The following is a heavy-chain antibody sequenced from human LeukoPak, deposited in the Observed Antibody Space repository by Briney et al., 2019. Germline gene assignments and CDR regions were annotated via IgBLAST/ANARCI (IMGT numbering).Heavy chain of an antibody. V-gene: IGHV1-8*01. Sequence: ASVKVSCKASGYTFTSYDINWVRQATGQGLEWMGWMNPNSGNTDYAQKFQGRVTITAEKSTNTAHMELSRLESGDTAVYYCTREGIYAPDPSSYHRDAFDIWGQGTEVIVSS. J-gene: IGHJ3*02. CDR2: MNPNSGNT. CDR1: GYTFTSYD. D-gene: IGHD3-16*01. CDR3: TREGIYAPDPSSYHRDAFDI.